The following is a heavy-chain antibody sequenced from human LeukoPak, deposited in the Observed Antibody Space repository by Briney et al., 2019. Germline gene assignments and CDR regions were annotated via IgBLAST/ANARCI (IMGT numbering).Heavy chain of an antibody. J-gene: IGHJ4*02. Sequence: PGGSLRLSCAASGFTFSSYSMNWVRQAPGKGLEWVSYISSSSSTIYYADSVKGRFTISRDNAKNSLYLQMNSLRAEDTAVYYCARVFHSSSWYGYSSGWYEDYWGQGTLVTVSS. CDR2: ISSSSSTI. D-gene: IGHD6-19*01. CDR3: ARVFHSSSWYGYSSGWYEDY. V-gene: IGHV3-48*04. CDR1: GFTFSSYS.